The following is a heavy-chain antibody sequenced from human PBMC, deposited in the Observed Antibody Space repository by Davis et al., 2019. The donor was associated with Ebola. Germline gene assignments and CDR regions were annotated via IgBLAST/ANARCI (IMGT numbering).Heavy chain of an antibody. J-gene: IGHJ6*02. V-gene: IGHV4-4*02. CDR1: GVSISSSNW. CDR3: ARGTDSSSYYYGMDV. CDR2: IYHSGST. D-gene: IGHD6-19*01. Sequence: MPSETLSLTCAVSGVSISSSNWWSWVRQPPGKGLEWIGEIYHSGSTNYNPSLKSRVTISVDTSKNQFSLKLSSVTAADTAVYYCARGTDSSSYYYGMDVWGQGTTVTVSS.